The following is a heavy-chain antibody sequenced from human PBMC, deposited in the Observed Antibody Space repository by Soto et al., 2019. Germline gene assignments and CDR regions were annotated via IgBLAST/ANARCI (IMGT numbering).Heavy chain of an antibody. CDR1: GFSLSPYW. V-gene: IGHV3-74*03. J-gene: IGHJ4*02. CDR3: ARDLGGPDY. D-gene: IGHD3-16*01. Sequence: GGSLRLSWAASGFSLSPYWMHWVRQAPGRGLEWVSCLSSDGFGAAYADSVKGRFFISRDISRNTLFLQMNSLRADDTAVYYCARDLGGPDYWGRGTSVTVSS. CDR2: LSSDGFGA.